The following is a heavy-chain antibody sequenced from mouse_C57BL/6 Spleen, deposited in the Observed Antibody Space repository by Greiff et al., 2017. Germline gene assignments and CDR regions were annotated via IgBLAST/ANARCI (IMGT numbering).Heavy chain of an antibody. CDR2: ISSGGSYT. D-gene: IGHD1-1*01. Sequence: EVKLMESGGDLVKPGGSLKLSCAASGFTFSSYGMSWVRQTPDKRLEWVATISSGGSYTSYPDSVKGRFTISRDNAKNTLYLQMSSLKSEDSAMYYCARHDYYGSCFDYYAMDYWGQGTSGTVSS. J-gene: IGHJ4*01. V-gene: IGHV5-6*01. CDR3: ARHDYYGSCFDYYAMDY. CDR1: GFTFSSYG.